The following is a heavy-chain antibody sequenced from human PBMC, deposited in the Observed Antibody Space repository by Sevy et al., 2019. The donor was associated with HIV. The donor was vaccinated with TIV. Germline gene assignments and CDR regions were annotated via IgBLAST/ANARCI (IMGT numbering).Heavy chain of an antibody. J-gene: IGHJ4*02. Sequence: GGSLRLSCAASGFTFSNYAMSWVRQAPGKGLEWVSGISGGGVGTYYADSVKGRFTVSRGDSKSTLYLQMNSLRAEDTAVYYCARDSRVYGSGSYHFDYWGQGTLVTVSS. V-gene: IGHV3-23*01. CDR2: ISGGGVGT. CDR3: ARDSRVYGSGSYHFDY. D-gene: IGHD3-10*01. CDR1: GFTFSNYA.